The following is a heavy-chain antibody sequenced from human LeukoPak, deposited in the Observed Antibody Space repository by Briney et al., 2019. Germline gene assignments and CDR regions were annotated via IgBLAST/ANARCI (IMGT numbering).Heavy chain of an antibody. V-gene: IGHV1-8*03. J-gene: IGHJ6*03. D-gene: IGHD7-27*01. CDR3: AIGTGEGSYYYYYMDV. CDR2: MNPNSGNT. CDR1: GYTFTSYD. Sequence: GASVKVSCKASGYTFTSYDINWVRQATGQGLEWMGWMNPNSGNTGYAQKFQGRVTITRNTSISTAYMELSSLRSDDTAVYYCAIGTGEGSYYYYYMDVWGKGTTVTVSS.